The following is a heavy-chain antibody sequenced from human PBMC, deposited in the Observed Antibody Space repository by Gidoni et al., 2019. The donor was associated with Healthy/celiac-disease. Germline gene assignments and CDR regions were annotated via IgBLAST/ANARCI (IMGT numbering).Heavy chain of an antibody. CDR1: GFTFSSYD. D-gene: IGHD1-26*01. V-gene: IGHV3-13*01. Sequence: EVQLVESGGGLVQPGGSLRLSCEASGFTFSSYDMHWVRQATGKGLEWVSAIGTAGDTYYPGSVKGRFTISRENAKTSLYLQMNSLRAGDTAVYYCARAKRSGSSSYYYYGMDVWGQGTTVTVSS. CDR2: IGTAGDT. CDR3: ARAKRSGSSSYYYYGMDV. J-gene: IGHJ6*02.